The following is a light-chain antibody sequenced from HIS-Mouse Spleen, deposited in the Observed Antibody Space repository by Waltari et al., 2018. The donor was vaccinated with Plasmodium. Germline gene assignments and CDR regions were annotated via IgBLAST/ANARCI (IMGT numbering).Light chain of an antibody. CDR1: SCAVGSYTL. V-gene: IGLV2-23*03. CDR3: CSYAGSSTFVV. Sequence: QSALTQPASVSGSPGQSITISCTGPSCAVGSYTLVPWYQQHPGKAPKLMIYEGSKRPSGVSNRFSGSKSGNTASLTISGLQAEDEADYYCCSYAGSSTFVVFGGGTKLTVL. CDR2: EGS. J-gene: IGLJ2*01.